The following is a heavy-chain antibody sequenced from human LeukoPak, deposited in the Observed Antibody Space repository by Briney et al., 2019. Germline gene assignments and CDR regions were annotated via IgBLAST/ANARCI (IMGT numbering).Heavy chain of an antibody. CDR2: ISSSSSYI. Sequence: PGGSLRLSCAASGFTFSSYSMNWVRQAPGKGLEWVSSISSSSSYIYYADSVKGRFTISRDNAKNSLYLQMNSLRAEDTAVYYCAILALAGTPAGDFDYWGQGTLVTVSS. D-gene: IGHD6-19*01. J-gene: IGHJ4*02. V-gene: IGHV3-21*01. CDR1: GFTFSSYS. CDR3: AILALAGTPAGDFDY.